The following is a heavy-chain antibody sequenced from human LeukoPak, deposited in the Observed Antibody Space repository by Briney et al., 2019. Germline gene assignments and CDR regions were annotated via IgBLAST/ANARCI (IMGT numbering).Heavy chain of an antibody. D-gene: IGHD3-10*01. V-gene: IGHV3-30*04. CDR2: ITYDGIDK. J-gene: IGHJ6*02. Sequence: ERSLILSCVASGLTLSIYAMNRVRQAPGKGLEWVAVITYDGIDKKYADSVKGRFTIFRDNSKNTLHLHMDSLRAADTAMYYCARDNTGGESIYYYQYSGMDVWGQGTTVTVFS. CDR1: GLTLSIYA. CDR3: ARDNTGGESIYYYQYSGMDV.